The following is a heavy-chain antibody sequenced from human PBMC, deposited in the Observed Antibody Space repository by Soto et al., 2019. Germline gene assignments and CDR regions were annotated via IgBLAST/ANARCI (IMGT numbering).Heavy chain of an antibody. CDR2: IYNSGST. Sequence: SETLSLTCTVFAGSVSSISYYWGWIRQPPGKGLEWIGSIYNSGSTYYNPSLKSRVTISVDTSKNQFSLKLSSVTAADTAVYYCAGSYSSGYTYYDVWGQGTAVTVSS. CDR1: AGSVSSISYY. CDR3: AGSYSSGYTYYDV. D-gene: IGHD6-19*01. J-gene: IGHJ6*02. V-gene: IGHV4-39*01.